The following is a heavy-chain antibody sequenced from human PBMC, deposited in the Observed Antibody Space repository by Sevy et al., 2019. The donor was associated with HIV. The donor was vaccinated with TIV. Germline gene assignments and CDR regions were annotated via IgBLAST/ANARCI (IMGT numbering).Heavy chain of an antibody. CDR2: IKQDAGPN. V-gene: IGHV3-7*01. CDR1: GFTFSKYW. J-gene: IGHJ4*02. Sequence: GGSLRLSCAASGFTFSKYWMGWVRQAPGKGLEWVANIKQDAGPNYYVASVKGRFTISSDNAKNSMYLQMNSLGADYTAVYFCARDDGNYYFHYWGQGTLVTVSS. D-gene: IGHD1-7*01. CDR3: ARDDGNYYFHY.